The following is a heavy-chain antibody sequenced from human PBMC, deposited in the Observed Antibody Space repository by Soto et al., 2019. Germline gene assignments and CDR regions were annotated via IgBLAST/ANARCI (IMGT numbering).Heavy chain of an antibody. J-gene: IGHJ6*02. Sequence: GGSLRLSCAASGFTFSSYAMSWVRQAPGKGLEWVSAISGSGGSTYYADSVKGRFTISRDNSKNTLYLQMNSLRAEDTAVYYCASAGSNYYYGMDVWGQGTTVTVSS. V-gene: IGHV3-23*01. CDR3: ASAGSNYYYGMDV. CDR2: ISGSGGST. CDR1: GFTFSSYA.